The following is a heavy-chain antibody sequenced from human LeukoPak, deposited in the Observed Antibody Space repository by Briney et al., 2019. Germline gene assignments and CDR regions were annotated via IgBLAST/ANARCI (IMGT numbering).Heavy chain of an antibody. CDR2: INSDGSST. CDR1: GFTFSSYW. V-gene: IGHV3-74*01. J-gene: IGHJ4*02. CDR3: ARDRYYYGSGSYYNRGLFDY. Sequence: GGSLRLSCAASGFTFSSYWMHWVRHAPGKGLVWVSRINSDGSSTSYADSVKGRFTISRDNAKNTLYLQMNSLGAEDTAVYYCARDRYYYGSGSYYNRGLFDYWGQGTLVTVSS. D-gene: IGHD3-10*01.